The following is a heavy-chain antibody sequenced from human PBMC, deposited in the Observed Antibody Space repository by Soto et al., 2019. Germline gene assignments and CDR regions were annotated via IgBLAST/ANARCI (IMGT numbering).Heavy chain of an antibody. D-gene: IGHD1-7*01. CDR2: VRSKADGGTT. Sequence: TXESLTLSCAAPGFTFANACVSWVRQAPGKGLEWVGRVRSKADGGTTDYAAPVKGRFTISRDDSENTLYLQMNSLKIDDTAVYYCRRDWDYPVLWGQGTLVTVSS. J-gene: IGHJ4*02. V-gene: IGHV3-15*01. CDR3: RRDWDYPVL. CDR1: GFTFANAC.